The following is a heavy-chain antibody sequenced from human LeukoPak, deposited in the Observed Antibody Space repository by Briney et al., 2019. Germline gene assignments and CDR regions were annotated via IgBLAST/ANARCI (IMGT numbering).Heavy chain of an antibody. CDR2: INHSGST. V-gene: IGHV4-34*01. Sequence: SETLSLTCAVYGGSFSGYYWSWIRQPPGKGLEWIGEINHSGSTNYNPSLKSRVTISVDTSKNQFSLKLSSVTAADTAVYYCARATSLGIAAAASRRNWFDPWGQGTLVTVSS. D-gene: IGHD6-13*01. J-gene: IGHJ5*02. CDR1: GGSFSGYY. CDR3: ARATSLGIAAAASRRNWFDP.